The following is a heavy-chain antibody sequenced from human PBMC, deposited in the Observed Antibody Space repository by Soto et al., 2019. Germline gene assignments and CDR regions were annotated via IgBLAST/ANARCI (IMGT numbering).Heavy chain of an antibody. J-gene: IGHJ6*04. CDR1: GGSISSSSYY. Sequence: ETVSLTCAVPGGSISSSSYYSGWYRQPPGKGLEWIGSIYYSGSTYYNPSLKSRVTISVDTSKNQFSLKLSSVTAADTAVYYCARFNSSGWYRNYYYGMDVWGEGTTVTGSS. D-gene: IGHD6-19*01. CDR3: ARFNSSGWYRNYYYGMDV. CDR2: IYYSGST. V-gene: IGHV4-39*01.